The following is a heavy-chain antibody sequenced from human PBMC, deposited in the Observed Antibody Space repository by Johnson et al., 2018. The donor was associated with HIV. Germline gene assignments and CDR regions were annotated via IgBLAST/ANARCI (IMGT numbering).Heavy chain of an antibody. CDR2: IRYDGSNK. V-gene: IGHV3-30*02. J-gene: IGHJ3*02. CDR1: GFTFSNYG. D-gene: IGHD1-14*01. Sequence: VQLVESGGGVVQPGGSLRLSCAASGFTFSNYGMHWVRQAPGKGLEWVAFIRYDGSNKYYGDSVKGRFTISRDNSKNTLYVQMNSLRVEDTAVYYCARGSRYTYDNDAFDIWGQGTMVTVSS. CDR3: ARGSRYTYDNDAFDI.